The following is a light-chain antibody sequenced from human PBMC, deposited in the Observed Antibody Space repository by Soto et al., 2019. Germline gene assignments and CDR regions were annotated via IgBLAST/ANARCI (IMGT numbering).Light chain of an antibody. J-gene: IGKJ1*01. CDR2: AAS. V-gene: IGKV1-17*01. Sequence: DIQMTQSPSSLSASVGDRVTITCRASQGIRDALGWYQQKPGKAPKRLIYAASSLQSGVPSRFSGSGSGTEFPLSISSLQPEAFATYYCLQHNSYPQTFGQGTKVEIK. CDR3: LQHNSYPQT. CDR1: QGIRDA.